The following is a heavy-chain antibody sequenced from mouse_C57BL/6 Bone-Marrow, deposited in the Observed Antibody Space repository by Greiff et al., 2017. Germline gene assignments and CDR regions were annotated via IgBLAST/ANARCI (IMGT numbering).Heavy chain of an antibody. D-gene: IGHD1-1*01. CDR2: IYPGSGNT. V-gene: IGHV1-76*01. J-gene: IGHJ4*01. Sequence: VQLQQSGAELVRPGASVKLSCKASGYTFTDYYINWVKQRPGQGLEWIARIYPGSGNTYYNEKFKGKATLTAEKSSSTAYMQLSSLTSEDSAVYFCARGPYYYGSRWYYAMDYWGQGTSVTVSS. CDR3: ARGPYYYGSRWYYAMDY. CDR1: GYTFTDYY.